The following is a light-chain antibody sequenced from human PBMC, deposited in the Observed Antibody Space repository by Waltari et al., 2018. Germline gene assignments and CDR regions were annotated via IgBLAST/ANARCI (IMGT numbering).Light chain of an antibody. V-gene: IGLV2-8*01. CDR3: SSYAGSNNVV. CDR1: SNDAGGYND. J-gene: IGLJ2*01. Sequence: QSALTQPPSPSGSPGQPVTISCTGTSNDAGGYNDVSWYQQHPGKAPKLMIYKVSKRPSGVPDRFSGSKSGYTASLTVSGLQAEDEADYFCSSYAGSNNVVFGGGTKLTVL. CDR2: KVS.